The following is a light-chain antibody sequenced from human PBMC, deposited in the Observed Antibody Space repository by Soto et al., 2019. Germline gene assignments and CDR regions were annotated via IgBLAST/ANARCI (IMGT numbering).Light chain of an antibody. CDR2: DVS. J-gene: IGLJ2*01. Sequence: QSALTQPASVSGSPGQSITISCTGTSSDVGGYNYVSWYQQHPGKAPKLMIHDVSNRPSGFSNRFSGSKSDNTASLTISGLQAEDEADYNCSSHTSSSTLVFGGGTQLTVL. V-gene: IGLV2-14*03. CDR1: SSDVGGYNY. CDR3: SSHTSSSTLV.